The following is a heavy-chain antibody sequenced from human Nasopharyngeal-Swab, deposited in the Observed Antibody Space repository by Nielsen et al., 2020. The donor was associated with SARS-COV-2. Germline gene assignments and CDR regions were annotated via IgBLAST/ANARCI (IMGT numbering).Heavy chain of an antibody. Sequence: GGSLRLSCAASGFTFSSYDIHWVRQATGKGLEWVSAIGTAGDTYYPGSVKGRFTISRENAKNSLYLQMNSLRAGDTAVYYCARSVGDYGDLYFDYWGQGTLVTVSS. J-gene: IGHJ4*02. V-gene: IGHV3-13*04. CDR2: IGTAGDT. CDR3: ARSVGDYGDLYFDY. CDR1: GFTFSSYD. D-gene: IGHD4-17*01.